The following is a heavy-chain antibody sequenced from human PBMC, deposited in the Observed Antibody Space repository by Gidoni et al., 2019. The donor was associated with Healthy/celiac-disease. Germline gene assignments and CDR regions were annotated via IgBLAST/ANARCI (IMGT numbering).Heavy chain of an antibody. V-gene: IGHV5-10-1*03. Sequence: EVQLVQSGAEVKKPGESLRISCKGYGYSFTSSWISWVRQMPGKGLEWMGRIDPSDSYTNYSPSFQGHVTISADKSISTAYLQWSSLKASDTAMYYCARHVGFWSGYYQPPDDAFDIWGQGTMVTVSS. J-gene: IGHJ3*02. CDR1: GYSFTSSW. D-gene: IGHD3-3*01. CDR3: ARHVGFWSGYYQPPDDAFDI. CDR2: IDPSDSYT.